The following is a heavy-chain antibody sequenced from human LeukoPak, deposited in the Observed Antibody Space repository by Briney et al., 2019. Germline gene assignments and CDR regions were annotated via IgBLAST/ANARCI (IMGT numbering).Heavy chain of an antibody. J-gene: IGHJ4*02. CDR3: ARDPDTAMVWEYDY. V-gene: IGHV3-7*01. CDR2: IKQDGSEK. CDR1: GFTFSSYW. Sequence: PGGSLRLSCAASGFTFSSYWMSWVRQAPGKGLEWVANIKQDGSEKYYVDSVKGRFTISRDNAKNSLYLQMNSLRAEDTAVYYCARDPDTAMVWEYDYWGQGTLVTVSS. D-gene: IGHD5-18*01.